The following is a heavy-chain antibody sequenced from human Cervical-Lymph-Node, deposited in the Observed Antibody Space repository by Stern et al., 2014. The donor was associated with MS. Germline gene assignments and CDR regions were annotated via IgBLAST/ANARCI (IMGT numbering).Heavy chain of an antibody. CDR1: GGSISTYY. Sequence: QVQLQESGPGLVKPSETLSLTCTVSGGSISTYYWSWIRQSPGNGLEWIGYFYYSGSIDYNPSLKSRVTISGDTTKNQFSLRVNSVTAADTAVYYCARAAYPYYGMDVWGQGTTVTVSS. J-gene: IGHJ6*02. V-gene: IGHV4-59*01. CDR3: ARAAYPYYGMDV. CDR2: FYYSGSI.